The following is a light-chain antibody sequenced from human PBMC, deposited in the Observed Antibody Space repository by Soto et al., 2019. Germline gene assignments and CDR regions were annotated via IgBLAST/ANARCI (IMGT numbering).Light chain of an antibody. V-gene: IGKV1-39*01. CDR3: QHSYGAPYT. Sequence: DIQMTQSPSSLSASVGDRVTITCRASQSISDYLNWYQQKPRKAPNLLIWSASSLQSGVPSRFRGSGSGTYFTLTISSLQPEDSATYYCQHSYGAPYTFGQGTTLQIK. CDR2: SAS. J-gene: IGKJ2*01. CDR1: QSISDY.